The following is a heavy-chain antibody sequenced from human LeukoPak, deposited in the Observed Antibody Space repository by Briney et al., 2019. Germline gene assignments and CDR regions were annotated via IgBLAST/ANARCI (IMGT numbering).Heavy chain of an antibody. J-gene: IGHJ4*02. Sequence: PGGPLRLSCAASGFTFSDYSMNWVRQAPGKGLEWISYVGISSGNTKYADSVKGRFTISGDKAKNSLYLQMNSLRVEDTAVYYCARDTKYAFDNWGQGTLVTVSS. D-gene: IGHD2-2*01. V-gene: IGHV3-48*01. CDR3: ARDTKYAFDN. CDR2: VGISSGNT. CDR1: GFTFSDYS.